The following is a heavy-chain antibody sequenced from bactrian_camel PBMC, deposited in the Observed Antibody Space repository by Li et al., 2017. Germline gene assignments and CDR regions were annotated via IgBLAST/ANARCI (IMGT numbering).Heavy chain of an antibody. CDR1: GYIYLGCG. D-gene: IGHD8*01. V-gene: IGHV3S53*01. CDR2: IETDGTT. Sequence: HVQLVESGGGSVQAGGSLKLSCAVSGYIYLGCGMAWYRQAPGKERELVSTIETDGTTTYSTSVKGRFTISRDNAKETISLQMNNLQSEDTALYYCVTGYKSVERKANFWGQGTQVTVS. CDR3: VTGYKSVERKANF. J-gene: IGHJ4*01.